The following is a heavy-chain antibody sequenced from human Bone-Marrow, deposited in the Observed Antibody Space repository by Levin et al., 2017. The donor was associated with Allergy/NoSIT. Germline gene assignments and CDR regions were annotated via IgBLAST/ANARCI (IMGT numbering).Heavy chain of an antibody. Sequence: GESLKISCAASGFTFSNYWMHWVRQAPGKGLVGVSRMNTDGTSITYADSVKGRFTISRDNAKNTLYLQMNSLRADDTAVYYCTSNLMDVWGQGTTVIVSS. J-gene: IGHJ6*02. CDR1: GFTFSNYW. V-gene: IGHV3-74*01. CDR2: MNTDGTSI. CDR3: TSNLMDV. D-gene: IGHD1-14*01.